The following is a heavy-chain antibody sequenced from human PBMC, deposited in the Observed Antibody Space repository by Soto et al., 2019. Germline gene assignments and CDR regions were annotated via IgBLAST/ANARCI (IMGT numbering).Heavy chain of an antibody. CDR3: ATGANFYYDTSRY. Sequence: EVQMLESGGGLVQPGGSLRLSCAASGFTLSNNGMTWARQAPGKGLEWVSDILASGSRTYYADSVKGRFTISRDTSKSTLYLQMTSLRPDDTAVYYCATGANFYYDTSRYWGQGTLVTVSS. V-gene: IGHV3-23*01. D-gene: IGHD3-22*01. CDR2: ILASGSRT. J-gene: IGHJ4*02. CDR1: GFTLSNNG.